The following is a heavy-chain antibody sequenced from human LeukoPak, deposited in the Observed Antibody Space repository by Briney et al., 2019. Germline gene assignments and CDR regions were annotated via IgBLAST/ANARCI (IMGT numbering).Heavy chain of an antibody. D-gene: IGHD3-10*01. CDR3: ARDLWFGELIFDY. Sequence: QPGGSLRLSCAASGFTFSSYEMNWVRQAPGKGLEWVSYISSSGSTIYYADSVKGRFTISRDNAKNSLYLQMNSLRAEDTAVYYCARDLWFGELIFDYWAREPWSPSPQ. CDR1: GFTFSSYE. CDR2: ISSSGSTI. J-gene: IGHJ4*02. V-gene: IGHV3-48*03.